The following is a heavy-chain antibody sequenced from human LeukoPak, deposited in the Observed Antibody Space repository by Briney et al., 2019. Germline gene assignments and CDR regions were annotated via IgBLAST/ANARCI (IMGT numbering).Heavy chain of an antibody. J-gene: IGHJ5*02. CDR1: GYTFTSYY. Sequence: ASVKVSCKASGYTFTSYYMHWVRQAPGQGLEWMGIINPSGGSTSYAQKFQGRVTMTTDTSASTAYMELRSLRSDDTAVYYCARDGVDYGDYWNWFDPWGQGTLVTVSS. V-gene: IGHV1-46*01. CDR3: ARDGVDYGDYWNWFDP. D-gene: IGHD4-17*01. CDR2: INPSGGST.